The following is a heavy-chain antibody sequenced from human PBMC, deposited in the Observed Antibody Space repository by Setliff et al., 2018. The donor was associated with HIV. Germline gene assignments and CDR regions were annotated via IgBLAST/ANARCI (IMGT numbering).Heavy chain of an antibody. Sequence: PSETLSLTCDVSGFSITDGFYWAWIRQSPGKGLEWIGSINHSGSTYCTPSLKSRVTMSVDTSKNHFSLKLSSVTAADTAMYFCARQPPLSVPQVWFDDYWGQGTLVTVSS. V-gene: IGHV4-38-2*01. J-gene: IGHJ4*02. CDR3: ARQPPLSVPQVWFDDY. CDR2: INHSGST. CDR1: GFSITDGFY. D-gene: IGHD3-10*01.